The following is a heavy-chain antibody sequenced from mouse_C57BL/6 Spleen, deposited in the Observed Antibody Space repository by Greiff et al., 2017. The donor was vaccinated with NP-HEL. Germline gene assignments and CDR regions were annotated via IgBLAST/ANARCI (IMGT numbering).Heavy chain of an antibody. CDR2: IDPENGDT. CDR1: GFNIKDYY. V-gene: IGHV14-4*01. CDR3: TADGSGGNV. Sequence: VQLQQSGAELVRPGASVKLSCTASGFNIKDYYMHWVKQRPEQGLEWIGWIDPENGDTEYASKFKGKATITADKSSNTAYLKLSGLASEDTAVYYGTADGSGGNVWGTGTTVTVSS. J-gene: IGHJ1*03. D-gene: IGHD3-1*01.